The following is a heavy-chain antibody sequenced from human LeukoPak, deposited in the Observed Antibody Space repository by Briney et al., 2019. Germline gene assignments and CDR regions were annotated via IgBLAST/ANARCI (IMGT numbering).Heavy chain of an antibody. CDR1: GGSFSGYY. CDR2: INHSGST. Sequence: SETLSLTCAVYGGSFSGYYWSWIRQPPGKGLEWIGEINHSGSTNYNPSLKSRVTISVDTSKNQFSLKLSSVTAADTAVYYCVRGHFYDYIWGSYRPDAFDIWGQGTMVTVSS. D-gene: IGHD3-16*02. V-gene: IGHV4-34*01. CDR3: VRGHFYDYIWGSYRPDAFDI. J-gene: IGHJ3*02.